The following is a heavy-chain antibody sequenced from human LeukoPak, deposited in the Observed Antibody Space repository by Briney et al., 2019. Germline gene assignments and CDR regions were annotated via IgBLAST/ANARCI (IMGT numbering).Heavy chain of an antibody. J-gene: IGHJ4*02. V-gene: IGHV4-38-2*01. CDR1: GYSISSDNY. CDR2: IYHSGST. Sequence: SETLSLTCAVSGYSISSDNYWVWIRQPPGQGLEWTGGIYHSGSTYYNPSLKSRVTMSVDTSKNQFSLKLSSVTAADTAVYYCARAPRDSSSSNYMRRFDYWGQGTLVTVSA. D-gene: IGHD3-22*01. CDR3: ARAPRDSSSSNYMRRFDY.